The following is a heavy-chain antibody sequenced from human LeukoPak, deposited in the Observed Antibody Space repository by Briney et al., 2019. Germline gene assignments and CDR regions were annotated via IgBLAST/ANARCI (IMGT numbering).Heavy chain of an antibody. CDR2: ISVHHGTT. V-gene: IGHV1-18*01. J-gene: IGHJ4*02. CDR1: GYTFSKFV. CDR3: ARDLESDEGDYGDVLPGY. Sequence: ASVKVSCKTSGYTFSKFVITWVRQAPGRGLESMGWISVHHGTTHYVERFHGRLTLTTDTSTRTAYMELKSLTSDDTAIYYCARDLESDEGDYGDVLPGYWGQGTLVTVSS. D-gene: IGHD4-17*01.